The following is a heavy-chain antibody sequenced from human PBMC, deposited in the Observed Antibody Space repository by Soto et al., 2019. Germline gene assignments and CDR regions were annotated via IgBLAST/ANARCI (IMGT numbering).Heavy chain of an antibody. J-gene: IGHJ5*01. Sequence: GGSLRLSCAASGFNFSSYAMRWVRQAPGKGLEWVSAISGSGGSTYYADSVKGRFTISRDNSKNTLYLQMNSLRAEDTAVYYYAKAMSAGSYNWFDSWGQGTLVTV. CDR2: ISGSGGST. CDR1: GFNFSSYA. D-gene: IGHD6-13*01. CDR3: AKAMSAGSYNWFDS. V-gene: IGHV3-23*01.